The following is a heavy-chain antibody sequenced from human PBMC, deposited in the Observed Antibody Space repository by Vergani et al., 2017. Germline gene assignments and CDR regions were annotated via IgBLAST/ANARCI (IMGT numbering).Heavy chain of an antibody. CDR1: GYIFKNYY. V-gene: IGHV1-46*02. CDR3: AISIGYCTSGSCRPYYFDL. D-gene: IGHD2-15*01. J-gene: IGHJ4*02. Sequence: QVQLVQSGAAVKKPGASAKVSCTASGYIFKNYYMHWLRLAPGQGFQWMGVVNFVTGAATSPQKFKGRITMTRDTSTATFYMDLSSLKYEDTAIYYCAISIGYCTSGSCRPYYFDLWGQGTLVTVSS. CDR2: VNFVTGAA.